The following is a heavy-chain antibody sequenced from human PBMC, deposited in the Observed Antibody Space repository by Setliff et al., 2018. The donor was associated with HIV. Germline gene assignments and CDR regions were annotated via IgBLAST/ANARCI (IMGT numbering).Heavy chain of an antibody. CDR3: ARERLSRLGFDH. D-gene: IGHD1-1*01. Sequence: SETLSLTCTVSGGSMSSYYWSWIRQPPGKGLEWIGSIYYTGSTDYNPSLMSRVTISLDTPKNQFSLKLNSVIAADTAVYYCARERLSRLGFDHWGQGTLVTVSS. J-gene: IGHJ4*02. V-gene: IGHV4-59*01. CDR1: GGSMSSYY. CDR2: IYYTGST.